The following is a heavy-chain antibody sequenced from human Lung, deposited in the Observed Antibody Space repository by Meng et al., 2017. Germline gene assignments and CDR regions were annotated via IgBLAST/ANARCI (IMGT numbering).Heavy chain of an antibody. CDR3: SGHIDY. V-gene: IGHV3-15*01. J-gene: IGHJ4*02. CDR1: GFTFSNAY. D-gene: IGHD2-15*01. CDR2: IKSKPDGETI. Sequence: EVEWVGLGGGLVTPGGSLRLSCEGSGFTFSNAYMTWVRQVPEKRLEWVGRIKSKPDGETIDYAAPVKGRFTISRDDSRNTVYLQMNSLKTEDTAVYYCSGHIDYWGQGTLVTVSS.